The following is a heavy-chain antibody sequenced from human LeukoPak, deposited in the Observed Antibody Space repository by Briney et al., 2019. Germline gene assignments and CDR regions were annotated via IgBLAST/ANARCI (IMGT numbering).Heavy chain of an antibody. D-gene: IGHD6-19*01. J-gene: IGHJ6*03. CDR2: IYTSGST. CDR3: ARDGNSSGWYALYYMDV. Sequence: SQTLSLTCTVSGGSISSGDYYWSWIRQPPGKGLEWIGYIYTSGSTNYNPSLKSRVTISVDTSKNQFSLKLSSVTAADTAVYYCARDGNSSGWYALYYMDVWGKGTTVTVSS. V-gene: IGHV4-30-4*08. CDR1: GGSISSGDYY.